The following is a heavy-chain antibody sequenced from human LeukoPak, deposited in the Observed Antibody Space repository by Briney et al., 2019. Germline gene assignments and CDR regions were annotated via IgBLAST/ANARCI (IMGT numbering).Heavy chain of an antibody. CDR1: GYTFTNYA. D-gene: IGHD1-14*01. V-gene: IGHV1-3*01. CDR3: ARDLNRFGGWFDF. J-gene: IGHJ5*01. Sequence: GASVRVSCKASGYTFTNYAIHWVRQAPGQRLEWMGWINGGNGNTKYSEKFQGRVTITRDTSASTAYMELSSLRSEDTALYYCARDLNRFGGWFDFWGQGTLVTVSS. CDR2: INGGNGNT.